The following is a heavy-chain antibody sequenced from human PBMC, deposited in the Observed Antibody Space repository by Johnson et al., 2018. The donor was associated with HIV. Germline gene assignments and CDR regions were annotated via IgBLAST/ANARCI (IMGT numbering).Heavy chain of an antibody. CDR2: ISYDGSNK. CDR1: GFTFSSYA. D-gene: IGHD6-13*01. V-gene: IGHV3-30-3*01. CDR3: AKGDSSSWYLDALDI. J-gene: IGHJ3*02. Sequence: QVQLLESGGGVVQPGRSLRLSCAASGFTFSSYAMHWVRQAPGKGLEWVAVISYDGSNKYYADSVKGRFTISRDNSKNTLYLQMNSLRPEDTAVYYCAKGDSSSWYLDALDIWGQGTMVTVSS.